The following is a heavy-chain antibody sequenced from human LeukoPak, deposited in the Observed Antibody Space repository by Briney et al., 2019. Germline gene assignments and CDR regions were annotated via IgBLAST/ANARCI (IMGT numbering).Heavy chain of an antibody. CDR3: ARPFYSSSRLPIDP. Sequence: VASVKVSCKASGYTFTSYDINWVQQATGQGLEWMGWMNPNSGNTGYAQKFKGRVTMTRNTSISTAYMELSSLRSEDTAVYYCARPFYSSSRLPIDPWGQGTLVTVSS. CDR1: GYTFTSYD. CDR2: MNPNSGNT. J-gene: IGHJ5*02. V-gene: IGHV1-8*01. D-gene: IGHD6-6*01.